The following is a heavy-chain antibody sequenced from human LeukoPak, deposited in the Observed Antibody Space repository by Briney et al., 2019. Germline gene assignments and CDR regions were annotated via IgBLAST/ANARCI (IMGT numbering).Heavy chain of an antibody. CDR1: GFTLSDHY. CDR2: ISGSSFKI. D-gene: IGHD3-22*01. Sequence: GGSLRLSCAASGFTLSDHYMSWIRQAPGEGVEWVSVISGSSFKIYYADSVKGRFTISRDNAENSLYLQLNSLRVEDTAVYYCVREAGYHSNGRYLVDVWGQGTTVTVSS. CDR3: VREAGYHSNGRYLVDV. V-gene: IGHV3-11*01. J-gene: IGHJ6*02.